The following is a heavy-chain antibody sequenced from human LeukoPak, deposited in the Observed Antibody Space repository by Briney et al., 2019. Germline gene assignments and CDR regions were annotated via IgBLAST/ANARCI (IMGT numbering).Heavy chain of an antibody. CDR1: GYTFSGYY. D-gene: IGHD2-15*01. Sequence: ASVKVSCKASGYTFSGYYMHWVRQAPGQGLEWMGWINPNTGGTNYARKFQGRVTMTRDTSISTAYIELSRLRSDDTAVYYCARQTTYCSGGSCYRFFDYWGQGSLVTVSS. J-gene: IGHJ4*02. CDR3: ARQTTYCSGGSCYRFFDY. V-gene: IGHV1-2*02. CDR2: INPNTGGT.